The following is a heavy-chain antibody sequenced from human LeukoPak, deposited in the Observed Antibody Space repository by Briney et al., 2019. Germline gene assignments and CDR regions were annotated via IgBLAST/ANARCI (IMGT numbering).Heavy chain of an antibody. Sequence: SGTLSLTCAVSGGSISSSNWWSWVRQPPGKGLEWIGEIYHSGSTNYNPSLKSRVTISVDKSKNQSSLKLSSVTAADTAVYYCARDLRYYGSGSYSGGMDVWGQGTTVTVSS. CDR2: IYHSGST. D-gene: IGHD3-10*01. CDR1: GGSISSSNW. J-gene: IGHJ6*02. V-gene: IGHV4-4*02. CDR3: ARDLRYYGSGSYSGGMDV.